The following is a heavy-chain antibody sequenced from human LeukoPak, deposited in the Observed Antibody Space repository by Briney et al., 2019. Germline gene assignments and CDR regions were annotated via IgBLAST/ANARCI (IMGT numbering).Heavy chain of an antibody. J-gene: IGHJ5*02. CDR2: ISGSTINT. CDR1: GFTFSTYV. CDR3: AKNPTGYPNWFDL. D-gene: IGHD3-9*01. V-gene: IGHV3-23*01. Sequence: PGGSLRLSCAASGFTFSTYVMTWVRQAPGKGLEWVSSISGSTINTYYADSVKGRFTISRDNSKNTLYLQMNSARAEDTAVYYCAKNPTGYPNWFDLWGQGTLVTVSS.